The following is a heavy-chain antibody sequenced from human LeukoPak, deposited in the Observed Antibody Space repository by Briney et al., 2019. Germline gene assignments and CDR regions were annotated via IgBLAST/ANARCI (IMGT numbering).Heavy chain of an antibody. CDR3: ARVGGGNYYYSGMDV. J-gene: IGHJ6*02. Sequence: SETLSLTCTVSNGSISSYYWTWIRQPPGKGLEWVGYIYYSGSTNYNPSLKSRVTISVDTSKNQFSLKLSSVTAADTAVYYCARVGGGNYYYSGMDVWGQGTTVTVSS. CDR1: NGSISSYY. D-gene: IGHD2-15*01. V-gene: IGHV4-59*01. CDR2: IYYSGST.